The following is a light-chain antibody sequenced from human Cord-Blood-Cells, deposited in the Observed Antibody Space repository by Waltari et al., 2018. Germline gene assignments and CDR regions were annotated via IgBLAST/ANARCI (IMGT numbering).Light chain of an antibody. CDR1: CSDVGSYNL. Sequence: QSALTQPASVSGSPGQSITISCTGTCSDVGSYNLVSWYQQHPGKAPKLMIYEGGKRPSGVSNRFSGSKSGNTASLTISGLQAEDEADYYCCSYAGSSTFYVFGTGTKVTVL. V-gene: IGLV2-23*01. CDR2: EGG. CDR3: CSYAGSSTFYV. J-gene: IGLJ1*01.